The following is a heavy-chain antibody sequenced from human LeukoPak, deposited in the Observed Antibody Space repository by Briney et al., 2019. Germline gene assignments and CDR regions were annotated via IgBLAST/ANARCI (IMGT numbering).Heavy chain of an antibody. CDR2: TYFRYKWYN. V-gene: IGHV6-1*01. CDR1: GDSVSSNSAA. CDR3: ARDEAGSRLSTWELPNWFDP. J-gene: IGHJ5*02. Sequence: SQTLSLTCAISGDSVSSNSAAWNWMRQSPSRGLEWLGRTYFRYKWYNGYAVSVKSRITISPDTSKNQCSLKLSPVTAADTAVYYCARDEAGSRLSTWELPNWFDPCGQGTLVTVSS. D-gene: IGHD1-26*01.